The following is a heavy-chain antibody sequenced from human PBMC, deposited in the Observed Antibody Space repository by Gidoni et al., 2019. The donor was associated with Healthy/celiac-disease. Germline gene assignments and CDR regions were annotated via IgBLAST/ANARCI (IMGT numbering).Heavy chain of an antibody. V-gene: IGHV3-33*01. J-gene: IGHJ6*02. CDR2: IWYDGSNK. D-gene: IGHD1-26*01. Sequence: QVQLVESGGGVVQPGRSLRLSCAASGFTFSSYGMHWVRQAPGKGLEWVAVIWYDGSNKYYADSVKGRFTISRDNSKNTLYLQMNSLRAEDTAVYYCAACRVPHSGSQLYYYYGMDVWGQGTTVTVSS. CDR1: GFTFSSYG. CDR3: AACRVPHSGSQLYYYYGMDV.